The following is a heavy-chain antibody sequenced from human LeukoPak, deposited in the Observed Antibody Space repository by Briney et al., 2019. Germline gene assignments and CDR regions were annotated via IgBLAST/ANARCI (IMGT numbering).Heavy chain of an antibody. Sequence: ASVKVSCKASGYTFTSYYMHWVRQAPGQGLEWMGIINPSGGSTSYAQKFQGRVTITADKSTSTAYMELSSLRSEDTAVYYCARRGYGAYYMDVWGKGTTVTVSS. CDR3: ARRGYGAYYMDV. CDR2: INPSGGST. D-gene: IGHD5-18*01. CDR1: GYTFTSYY. V-gene: IGHV1-46*01. J-gene: IGHJ6*03.